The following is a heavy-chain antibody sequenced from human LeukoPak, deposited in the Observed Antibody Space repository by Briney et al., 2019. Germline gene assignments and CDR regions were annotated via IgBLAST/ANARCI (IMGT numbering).Heavy chain of an antibody. J-gene: IGHJ4*02. D-gene: IGHD3-9*01. CDR2: IWYDGSNK. Sequence: GGSLGLSCAASGFTFSSYGMHWFRQAPGKGLEWVAVIWYDGSNKYYADSVKGRFTISRDNSKNTLYLQMNSLRAEDTAVYYCARDNDLLRYFDWPLDYWGQGTLVTVSS. V-gene: IGHV3-33*01. CDR3: ARDNDLLRYFDWPLDY. CDR1: GFTFSSYG.